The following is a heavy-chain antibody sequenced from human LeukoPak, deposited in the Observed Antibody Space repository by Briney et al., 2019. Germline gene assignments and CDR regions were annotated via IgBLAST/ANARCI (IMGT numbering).Heavy chain of an antibody. Sequence: GGSLRLSCVTSGFTFNYFAMSWVRQAPGKRLEWVSTIGGSGSGPSYADSVRGRFTISRDDSKNMVYLQMHSLRAEDTAVYYCSRIIYGGNSGYHFDSWGQGTLVTVSS. CDR3: SRIIYGGNSGYHFDS. CDR1: GFTFNYFA. V-gene: IGHV3-23*01. J-gene: IGHJ4*02. CDR2: IGGSGSGP. D-gene: IGHD4-23*01.